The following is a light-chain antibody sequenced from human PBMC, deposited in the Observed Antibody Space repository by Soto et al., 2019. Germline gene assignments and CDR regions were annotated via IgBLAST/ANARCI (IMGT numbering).Light chain of an antibody. Sequence: ASQMTQSPSSLSASVGDRVTITCRASQDIRNDLGWYQQKAGKAPKLLIHAASSLQSGVPSRFSGSGSVTDFTLNISSLQPEDFVTYYCLQDYHYPLTFGGGTKVEIK. V-gene: IGKV1-6*01. J-gene: IGKJ4*01. CDR2: AAS. CDR1: QDIRND. CDR3: LQDYHYPLT.